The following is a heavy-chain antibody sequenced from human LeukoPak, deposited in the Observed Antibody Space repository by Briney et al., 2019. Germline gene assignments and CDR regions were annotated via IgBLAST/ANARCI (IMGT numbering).Heavy chain of an antibody. D-gene: IGHD4-17*01. CDR2: ISSSSSYI. V-gene: IGHV3-21*01. Sequence: GGSLRLSCAASGFTFSSYSMNWVRQAPGKGLEWVSSISSSSSYIYYADSVKGRFTISRDYAKNSLYLQMNSLRAEDTAVYYCARDWGDYGDETFDIWGQGTMVTVSS. CDR1: GFTFSSYS. J-gene: IGHJ3*02. CDR3: ARDWGDYGDETFDI.